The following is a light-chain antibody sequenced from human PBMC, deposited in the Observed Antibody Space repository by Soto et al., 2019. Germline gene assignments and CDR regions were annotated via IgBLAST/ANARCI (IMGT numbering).Light chain of an antibody. CDR3: QQSYSTPLT. CDR2: DAS. V-gene: IGKV1-39*01. J-gene: IGKJ4*01. Sequence: DIPMTQSPSSLSASVGDRVTITCRASQSISSYLNWYQQKPGQAPKLLIYDASSLQSGVPSRFSGSGSGTDFTLTISNLQPEDFATYYCQQSYSTPLTFGGGTKVEIK. CDR1: QSISSY.